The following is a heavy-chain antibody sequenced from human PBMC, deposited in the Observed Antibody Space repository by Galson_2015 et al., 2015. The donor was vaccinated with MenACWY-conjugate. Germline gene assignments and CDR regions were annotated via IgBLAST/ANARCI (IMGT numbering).Heavy chain of an antibody. Sequence: SLRLSCAASGFTFSSYWMHWVRQAPGKGLVWVSRVNGDGSVTGYADSVKGRFTISRDNSKNMLFLQMNSLKVEDTAVYYCARSYVPGSDSNNYFVDVWGTGTTVTVSS. CDR3: ARSYVPGSDSNNYFVDV. D-gene: IGHD3-22*01. J-gene: IGHJ6*03. CDR1: GFTFSSYW. CDR2: VNGDGSVT. V-gene: IGHV3-74*01.